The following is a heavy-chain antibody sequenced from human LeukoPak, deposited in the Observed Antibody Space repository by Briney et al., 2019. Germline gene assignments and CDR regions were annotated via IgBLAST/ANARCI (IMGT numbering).Heavy chain of an antibody. CDR3: ARDLTPLDIVVVPAASPGGIDG. D-gene: IGHD2-2*01. V-gene: IGHV4-34*01. Sequence: SETLSLTCAVYGGSFSGYYWSWIRQPPGKGREWIGEINHSGGTNYNPSLKSRVTLSVDKSKNQFSLKLSSVTAAATAVYYCARDLTPLDIVVVPAASPGGIDGWGQGTTVTASS. CDR1: GGSFSGYY. CDR2: INHSGGT. J-gene: IGHJ6*02.